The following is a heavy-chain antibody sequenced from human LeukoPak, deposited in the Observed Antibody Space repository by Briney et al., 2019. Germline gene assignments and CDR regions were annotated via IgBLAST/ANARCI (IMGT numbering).Heavy chain of an antibody. D-gene: IGHD3-10*01. V-gene: IGHV1-69*05. CDR1: GGTFSSYA. Sequence: SVKVSCKASGGTFSSYAISWVRQAPGQGLEWIGGIIPIFGTANYAQKFQGRVTITTDESTSTAYMELSSLRSEDTAVYYCAGIDTMVRGVATQLRYWGQGTLVTVSS. CDR2: IIPIFGTA. J-gene: IGHJ4*02. CDR3: AGIDTMVRGVATQLRY.